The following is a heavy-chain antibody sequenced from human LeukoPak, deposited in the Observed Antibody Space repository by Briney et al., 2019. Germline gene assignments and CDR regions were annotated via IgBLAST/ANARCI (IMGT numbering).Heavy chain of an antibody. V-gene: IGHV4-30-4*01. D-gene: IGHD2-21*02. Sequence: PSETLSLTCTVSGGSISRGDYYWSWIRQPPGKGLEWIGYIYYSGSTYYNPSLKSRVTISVDTSKNQFSLKLSSVTAADTAVYYCASSNAYCGGDCYFRYWGQGTLVTVSS. J-gene: IGHJ4*02. CDR2: IYYSGST. CDR1: GGSISRGDYY. CDR3: ASSNAYCGGDCYFRY.